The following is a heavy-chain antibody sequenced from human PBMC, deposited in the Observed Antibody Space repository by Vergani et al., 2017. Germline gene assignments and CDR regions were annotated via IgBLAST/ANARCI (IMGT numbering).Heavy chain of an antibody. CDR2: IYHSGST. Sequence: QVQLQESGPGLVEPSETLSLTCAVSGYSIRNGYYWGWIRQPPGKGLGLSGSIYHSGSTHYNPSLKSRVTISVDTSKNDFFLKVTSVTAAYTAVYYCTRQPQEGASGHPSVPTWGQGISVIVSS. V-gene: IGHV4-38-2*01. D-gene: IGHD5-12*01. J-gene: IGHJ4*02. CDR3: TRQPQEGASGHPSVPT. CDR1: GYSIRNGYY.